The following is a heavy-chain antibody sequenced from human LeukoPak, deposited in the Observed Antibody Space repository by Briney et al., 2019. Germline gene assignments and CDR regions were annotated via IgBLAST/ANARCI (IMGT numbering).Heavy chain of an antibody. D-gene: IGHD3-22*01. CDR3: SRDGTEGDNSAFDV. J-gene: IGHJ3*01. CDR1: GFSSIDYI. V-gene: IGHV3-72*01. CDR2: VRRERNGYTT. Sequence: GGSLSLSCAASGFSSIDYILDWVRQAPGKGLEWVGRVRRERNGYTTEYAASVKGRLTISRDDSKNLLYLHMSSLKTEDTAVYHCSRDGTEGDNSAFDVWGQGTMVTVSS.